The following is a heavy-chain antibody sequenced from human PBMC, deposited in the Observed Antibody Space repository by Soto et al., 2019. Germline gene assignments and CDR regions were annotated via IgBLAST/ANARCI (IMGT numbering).Heavy chain of an antibody. V-gene: IGHV3-30*18. CDR2: ISYDGTTS. CDR3: AKGGSWSGHN. CDR1: GFTFTSNG. Sequence: QVQLVESGGGVVQPGRSLRLSCAASGFTFTSNGMHWVRQAPGKGLEWVAAISYDGTTSYYADSVKGRFTISRDTSKNTLNLQMNSLGDEDTAVYYCAKGGSWSGHNWGQGTLVTVSS. J-gene: IGHJ4*02. D-gene: IGHD3-3*01.